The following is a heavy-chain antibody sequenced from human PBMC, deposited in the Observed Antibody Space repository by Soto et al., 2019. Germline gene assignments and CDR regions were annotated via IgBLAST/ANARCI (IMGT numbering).Heavy chain of an antibody. J-gene: IGHJ3*02. D-gene: IGHD2-15*01. Sequence: SVKVSCNASGGTFSSYAISWVRQAPGQGLEWMGGIIPIIGTANYAQKFQGRVTITADESTSTAYLELSSLISEHTVVYYCATGSIVVVVAAPLSHGAFDNWGHGTMVTVSS. V-gene: IGHV1-69*13. CDR1: GGTFSSYA. CDR3: ATGSIVVVVAAPLSHGAFDN. CDR2: IIPIIGTA.